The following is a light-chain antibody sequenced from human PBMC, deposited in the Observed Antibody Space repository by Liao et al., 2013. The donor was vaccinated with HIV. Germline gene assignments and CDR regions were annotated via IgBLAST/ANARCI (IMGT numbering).Light chain of an antibody. J-gene: IGLJ1*01. CDR1: KLGDKY. CDR3: QVWDSSSEDV. Sequence: SYELTQPPSVSVSPGQTASITCSGDKLGDKYACWYQQKPGQSPVLVIYQDSKRPSGIPERFSGSTSGNTATLTISRVEAGDEADYYCQVWDSSSEDVFGTGTKVTVL. CDR2: QDS. V-gene: IGLV3-1*01.